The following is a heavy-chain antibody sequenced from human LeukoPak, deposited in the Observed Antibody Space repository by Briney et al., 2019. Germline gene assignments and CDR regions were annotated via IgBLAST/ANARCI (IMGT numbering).Heavy chain of an antibody. D-gene: IGHD6-13*01. CDR2: ISAYNGNT. CDR1: GYTFTSYG. J-gene: IGHJ5*02. V-gene: IGHV1-18*01. Sequence: ASVKVSCKASGYTFTSYGISWVRQAPGQGLEWMGWISAYNGNTNYAQKLQGRVTMTTDTSTSTAYMELRSLRSEDTAVYYCARAKVATFSSSWYWFDPWGQGTLVTVSS. CDR3: ARAKVATFSSSWYWFDP.